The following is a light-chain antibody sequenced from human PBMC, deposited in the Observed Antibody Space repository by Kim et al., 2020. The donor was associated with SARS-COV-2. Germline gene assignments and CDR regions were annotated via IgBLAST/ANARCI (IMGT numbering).Light chain of an antibody. V-gene: IGLV3-1*01. J-gene: IGLJ3*02. CDR2: QDS. Sequence: SYELTQPPSVSVSPGQTASITCSGDKLGDKYACWYQQKPRQSPVLVIYQDSKRPSGIPERFSGSISGNTATLTISGTQAMDEADYYCQAWDSSTAVFGGGTQLTVL. CDR3: QAWDSSTAV. CDR1: KLGDKY.